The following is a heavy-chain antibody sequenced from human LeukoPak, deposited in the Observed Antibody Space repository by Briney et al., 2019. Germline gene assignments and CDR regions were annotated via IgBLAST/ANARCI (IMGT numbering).Heavy chain of an antibody. Sequence: GGSLRLSCAASGFTFSSYGMHWVRQAPGKGLEWVAVISYDGSNKYYADSVKGRFTISRVNSKNTLYLQMNSLRAEDTAVYYCAKDQKTYNWNDVFDYWGQGTLVTVSS. V-gene: IGHV3-30*18. CDR1: GFTFSSYG. CDR2: ISYDGSNK. D-gene: IGHD1-1*01. CDR3: AKDQKTYNWNDVFDY. J-gene: IGHJ4*02.